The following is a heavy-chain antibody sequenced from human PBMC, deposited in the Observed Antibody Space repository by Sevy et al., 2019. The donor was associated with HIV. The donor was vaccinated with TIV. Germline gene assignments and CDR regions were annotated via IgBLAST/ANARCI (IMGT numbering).Heavy chain of an antibody. CDR3: ASDSPDTYYDFWSSYYRLDY. J-gene: IGHJ4*02. CDR1: GGSISSSSYY. D-gene: IGHD3-3*01. Sequence: SETLSLTCTVSGGSISSSSYYWGWIRQPPGKGLEWIGGIYYSGSTYYNPSLKSRVTISVDTSKNQFSLKLSSVTAAATAVYYCASDSPDTYYDFWSSYYRLDYWGQGTLVTVSS. CDR2: IYYSGST. V-gene: IGHV4-39*01.